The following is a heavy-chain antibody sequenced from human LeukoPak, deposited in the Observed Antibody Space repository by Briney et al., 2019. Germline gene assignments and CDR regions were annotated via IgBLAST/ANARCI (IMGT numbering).Heavy chain of an antibody. J-gene: IGHJ4*02. CDR1: GFAFSDYE. V-gene: IGHV3-48*03. D-gene: IGHD7-27*01. CDR2: ISSSGSII. Sequence: GGSLRLSCASSGFAFSDYEMNWVRPAPGKGLEWVSYISSSGSIIYYADSVKGRFTISRDNAKRSLFLQMNSLRVEDTAVYYCARTMWGFDYWGQGTLVTVSS. CDR3: ARTMWGFDY.